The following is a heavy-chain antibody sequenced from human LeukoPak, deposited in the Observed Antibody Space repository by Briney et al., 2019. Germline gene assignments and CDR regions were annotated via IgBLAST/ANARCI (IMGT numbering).Heavy chain of an antibody. J-gene: IGHJ4*02. D-gene: IGHD4-17*01. V-gene: IGHV4-34*01. Sequence: KPSETLSLTCAVSGGSFSGYYWTWIRQPPGKGLEWIGEISHSGNANYNPSLKSRVTISLDMSENHFSLKLTSVTAADTAVYYCARGQGTVTTHWGQGTLVTVSS. CDR2: ISHSGNA. CDR1: GGSFSGYY. CDR3: ARGQGTVTTH.